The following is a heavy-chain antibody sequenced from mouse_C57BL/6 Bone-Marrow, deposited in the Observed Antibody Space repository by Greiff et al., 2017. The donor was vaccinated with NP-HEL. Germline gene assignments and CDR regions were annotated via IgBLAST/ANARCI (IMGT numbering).Heavy chain of an antibody. CDR3: ARARYYGYGGHYFEY. CDR1: VFPSSSYA. D-gene: IGHD2-2*01. CDR2: ISDGGSYT. V-gene: IGHV5-4*01. J-gene: IGHJ2*01. Sequence: EVQVVESGGGLVKPGGSLKLSLSPCVFPSSSYAMSWVRQTPEKRLEWVATISDGGSYTYYPDNVKGRFTISRDNAKNNLYLQMSHLKSEDTAMYYCARARYYGYGGHYFEYWGKGTTLTVSS.